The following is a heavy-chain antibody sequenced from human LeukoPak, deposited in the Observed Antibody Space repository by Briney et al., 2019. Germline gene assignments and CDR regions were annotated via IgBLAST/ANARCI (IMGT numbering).Heavy chain of an antibody. CDR1: GFIFSSYG. CDR2: ISYDGNNE. J-gene: IGHJ6*02. Sequence: ERSLRLSCAASGFIFSSYGMHWVRQAPGKGLEWVAVISYDGNNEYYADSVKGRFTISRDNSKNTLYLQMNSLRVADTAVYYCAKDVESNYDYYNALDVWDQGTTVTVSS. V-gene: IGHV3-30*18. D-gene: IGHD5-24*01. CDR3: AKDVESNYDYYNALDV.